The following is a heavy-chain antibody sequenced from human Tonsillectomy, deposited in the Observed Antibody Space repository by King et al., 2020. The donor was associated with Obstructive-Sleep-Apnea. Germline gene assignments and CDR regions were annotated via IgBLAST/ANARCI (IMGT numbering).Heavy chain of an antibody. Sequence: VQLVESGGGLVQPGGSLRLSCAASGFTVSTHSMSWVRQAPGKGLEWVANIKQEEREKYYVASVKGRFTISRDNAKNSLYPQMNSLRAEDTAVYYCASLSDYPYYFDYWGQGTLVTVSS. CDR3: ASLSDYPYYFDY. CDR2: IKQEEREK. D-gene: IGHD3-16*01. V-gene: IGHV3-7*03. J-gene: IGHJ4*02. CDR1: GFTVSTHS.